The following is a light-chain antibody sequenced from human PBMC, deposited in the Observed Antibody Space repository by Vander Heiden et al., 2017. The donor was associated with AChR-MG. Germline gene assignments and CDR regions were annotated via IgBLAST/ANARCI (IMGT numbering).Light chain of an antibody. V-gene: IGLV3-1*01. Sequence: SYELTQPPSVSVSPGQTARITCSGNKMGDKYACWYQQKPGQSPVLVIYQDSKRPSGIPARFSGSNTGNTATLTISGTQAMDEADYYCQAWDSSTALVVFGGGTKLTVL. J-gene: IGLJ2*01. CDR1: KMGDKY. CDR3: QAWDSSTALVV. CDR2: QDS.